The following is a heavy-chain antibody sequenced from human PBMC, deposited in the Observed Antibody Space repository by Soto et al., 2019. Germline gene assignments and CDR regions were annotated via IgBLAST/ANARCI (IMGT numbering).Heavy chain of an antibody. CDR2: ISASGGSP. V-gene: IGHV3-23*01. CDR3: AKTIMRGYRYWYFDL. J-gene: IGHJ2*01. CDR1: GFTFSSYA. Sequence: EVQLLDSGGGLVQPGGSLRLSCAASGFTFSSYAMTWVRQAPGKGLEWVSAISASGGSPYYADSVKGRFTISRDNSQSTLYLQMNSLRAEDTAVYYCAKTIMRGYRYWYFDLWGRGTLVTVSS. D-gene: IGHD5-18*01.